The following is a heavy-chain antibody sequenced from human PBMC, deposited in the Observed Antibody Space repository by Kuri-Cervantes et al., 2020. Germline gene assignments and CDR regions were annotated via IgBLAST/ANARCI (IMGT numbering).Heavy chain of an antibody. J-gene: IGHJ4*02. D-gene: IGHD6-19*01. Sequence: SETLSLTCTVSGGSISSYYWSWIRKPPRKGLEWIGYGYYSGSTNSTPSLKSRVTISVDTSKTQFSLKLSFVTAADTAVYYCASVAVAGKGPDYWGRGTLVTVSS. CDR3: ASVAVAGKGPDY. CDR1: GGSISSYY. V-gene: IGHV4-59*01. CDR2: GYYSGST.